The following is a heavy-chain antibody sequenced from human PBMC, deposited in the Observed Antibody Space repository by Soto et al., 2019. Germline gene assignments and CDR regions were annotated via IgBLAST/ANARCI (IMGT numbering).Heavy chain of an antibody. J-gene: IGHJ4*02. Sequence: PSETLSLTCTVSGGSISSYYWSWIRQPPGKGLEWIGYIYYSGSTNYNPSLKSRVTISVDTSKNQFSLKLSSVTAADTAVYYCAGTSSSFLVWWIFDYWGQGTLVTVSS. CDR1: GGSISSYY. D-gene: IGHD6-6*01. CDR2: IYYSGST. CDR3: AGTSSSFLVWWIFDY. V-gene: IGHV4-59*01.